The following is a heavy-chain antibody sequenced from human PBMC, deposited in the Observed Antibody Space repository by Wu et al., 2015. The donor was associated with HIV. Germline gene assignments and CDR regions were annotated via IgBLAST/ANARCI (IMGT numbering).Heavy chain of an antibody. Sequence: QVQLVQSGAEVKKPGSSVKVSCKASGGTFSSYAISWVRQAPGQGLEWMGRIIPIFGTANYAQKFQGRVTITADESTSTAYMELSSLRSEDTAVYYCATKGVSAVVRGVITDYFDYWGQGTLVTVSS. CDR3: ATKGVSAVVRGVITDYFDY. CDR1: GGTFSSYA. J-gene: IGHJ4*02. D-gene: IGHD3-10*01. CDR2: IIPIFGTA. V-gene: IGHV1-69*13.